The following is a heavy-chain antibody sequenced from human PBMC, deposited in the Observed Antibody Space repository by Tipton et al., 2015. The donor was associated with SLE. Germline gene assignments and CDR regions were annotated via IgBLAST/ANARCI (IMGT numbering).Heavy chain of an antibody. CDR1: GGSISSHY. CDR3: ARSDYYDSRGYYSYALDI. CDR2: IYNSGSG. V-gene: IGHV4-59*11. Sequence: LRLSCTVSGGSISSHYWSWIRQPPGKGLEWIGYIYNSGSGNYNPSLKSRVTISVDTSKNQFSLKLSSVSAADTAVYYCARSDYYDSRGYYSYALDIWGQGTMVTVSS. D-gene: IGHD3-22*01. J-gene: IGHJ3*02.